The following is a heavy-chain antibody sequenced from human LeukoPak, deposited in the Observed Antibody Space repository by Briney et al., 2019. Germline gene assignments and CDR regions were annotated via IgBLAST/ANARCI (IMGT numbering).Heavy chain of an antibody. CDR3: GRGEQRVHPPFDY. Sequence: GASLTPSCAASGFTFSIYAMRSASHPPGKGLEWVSSISGSGGSAYYADSVKGRFTISRDNSKNTLYLQMNSLRAEDTAVYYCGRGEQRVHPPFDYWGQGTLVTVSS. J-gene: IGHJ4*02. V-gene: IGHV3-23*01. CDR2: ISGSGGSA. D-gene: IGHD6-6*01. CDR1: GFTFSIYA.